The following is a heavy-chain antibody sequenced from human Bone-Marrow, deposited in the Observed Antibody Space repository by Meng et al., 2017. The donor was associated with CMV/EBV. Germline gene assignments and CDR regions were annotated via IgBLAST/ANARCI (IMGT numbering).Heavy chain of an antibody. Sequence: GGSLRLSCAASGFTFSSYSMNWVRQAPGKGLEWVSSISSSSSYIYYADSVKGRFTISRDNAKNSLYLQMNSLRAEDTAVYYCARDPGSSWYTYYYYGMDVWGQGTTVTGSS. V-gene: IGHV3-21*01. CDR2: ISSSSSYI. D-gene: IGHD6-13*01. CDR3: ARDPGSSWYTYYYYGMDV. J-gene: IGHJ6*02. CDR1: GFTFSSYS.